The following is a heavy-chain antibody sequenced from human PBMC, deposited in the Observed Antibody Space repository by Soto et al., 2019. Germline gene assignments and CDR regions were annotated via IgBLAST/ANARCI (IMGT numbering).Heavy chain of an antibody. D-gene: IGHD3-22*01. Sequence: GGSLRLSCAASGFTFSSYGMHWVRQAPGKGLEWVAVISYDGSNKYYADSVKGRFTISRDNSKNTLYLQMNSLRAEDTAVYYFGNVKYDSSGYPYFDYWGQGTRVTVSS. J-gene: IGHJ4*02. CDR3: GNVKYDSSGYPYFDY. CDR1: GFTFSSYG. V-gene: IGHV3-30*18. CDR2: ISYDGSNK.